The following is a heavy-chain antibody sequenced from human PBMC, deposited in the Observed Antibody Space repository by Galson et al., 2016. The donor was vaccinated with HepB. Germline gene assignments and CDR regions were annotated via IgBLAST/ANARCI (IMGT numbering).Heavy chain of an antibody. V-gene: IGHV4-39*01. CDR3: ARHYGYNYGHVDY. CDR1: GGSISSVGYY. D-gene: IGHD5-24*01. Sequence: SETLSLTCTASGGSISSVGYYWGWIRQPPGKGLEWIGSIYFNGRAYSIPSLKSRVTISVDTSKNRFSLKLSSVTAADTAVYYCARHYGYNYGHVDYWGQGTLVTVSS. J-gene: IGHJ4*02. CDR2: IYFNGRA.